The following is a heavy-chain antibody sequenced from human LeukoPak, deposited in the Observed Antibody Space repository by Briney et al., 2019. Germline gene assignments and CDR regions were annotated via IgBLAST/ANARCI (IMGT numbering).Heavy chain of an antibody. CDR1: GGSIRSYY. J-gene: IGHJ6*02. Sequence: ETLSLTCTVSGGSIRSYYWSWVRQPPGKGLEWVSAMNNGPGATFYRDSVRGRFTISRDDSKSTLYLQMNSLRAEDTGTYYCAKTHYDLLDVWGQGTTVTVSS. D-gene: IGHD5-12*01. CDR2: MNNGPGAT. V-gene: IGHV3-23*01. CDR3: AKTHYDLLDV.